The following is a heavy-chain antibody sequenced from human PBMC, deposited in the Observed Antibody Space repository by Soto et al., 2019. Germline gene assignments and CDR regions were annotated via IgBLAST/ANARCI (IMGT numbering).Heavy chain of an antibody. J-gene: IGHJ4*02. CDR3: ARYDPYYYDSSGQSGYFDY. V-gene: IGHV1-69*02. CDR1: GGTFSSYT. Sequence: SVKVSCKASGGTFSSYTISWVRQAPGQGLEWMGRIIPILGIANYAQKFQGRVTITADKSTSTAYMELSSLRSEDTAVYYCARYDPYYYDSSGQSGYFDYWGQGTLVTVSS. D-gene: IGHD3-22*01. CDR2: IIPILGIA.